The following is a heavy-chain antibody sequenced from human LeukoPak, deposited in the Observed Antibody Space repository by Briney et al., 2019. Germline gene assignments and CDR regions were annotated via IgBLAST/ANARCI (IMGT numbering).Heavy chain of an antibody. D-gene: IGHD3-16*01. J-gene: IGHJ3*02. CDR2: IYYSGST. Sequence: SETLSLTCTVSGGSISSYYWSWIRQPPGKGLEWIGYIYYSGSTNYNPSLKSRVTISVDTSKNQFSLKLSSVTAADTAVYYCARELGDAFDIWGQGTMVTVSS. CDR1: GGSISSYY. V-gene: IGHV4-59*01. CDR3: ARELGDAFDI.